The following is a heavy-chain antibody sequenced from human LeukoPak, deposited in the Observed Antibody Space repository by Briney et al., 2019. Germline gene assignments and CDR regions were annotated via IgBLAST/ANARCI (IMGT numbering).Heavy chain of an antibody. CDR1: GGTFSSYA. V-gene: IGHV1-18*01. CDR2: ISAYNGNT. Sequence: GASVKVSCKASGGTFSSYAISWVRQAPGQGLEWMGWISAYNGNTNYAQKLQGRVTMTTDTSTSTAYMELRSLRSDDTAVYYCAREGSHGGYFDYWGQGTLVTVSS. CDR3: AREGSHGGYFDY. D-gene: IGHD1-26*01. J-gene: IGHJ4*02.